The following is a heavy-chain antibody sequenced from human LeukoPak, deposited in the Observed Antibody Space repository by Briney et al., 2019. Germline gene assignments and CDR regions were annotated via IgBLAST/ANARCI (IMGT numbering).Heavy chain of an antibody. J-gene: IGHJ4*02. V-gene: IGHV3-30*02. Sequence: AGGSLRLSCAASGFTLSTYGMHWVRQAPGKGLEWVAFIRYDGSNTYYADSVKGRFTISRDNSKNTLFLEMSSLKTEDTAVFYCAKEFSESTQCLVRGFDYWGQGTLITVSS. CDR3: AKEFSESTQCLVRGFDY. CDR2: IRYDGSNT. CDR1: GFTLSTYG. D-gene: IGHD6-19*01.